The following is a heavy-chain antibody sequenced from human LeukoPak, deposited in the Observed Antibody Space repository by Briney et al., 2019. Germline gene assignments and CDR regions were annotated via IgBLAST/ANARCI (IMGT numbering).Heavy chain of an antibody. CDR1: GFTFSSYG. J-gene: IGHJ5*02. CDR3: AKDLGKGDLWFDP. CDR2: IWYDGSNK. V-gene: IGHV3-33*06. Sequence: PGRSLRLSCAASGFTFSSYGMHWVRQAPGKGLEWVAVIWYDGSNKYYADSVKGRFTISRDNSKNTLYLQMNSLSAEDTAVYYCAKDLGKGDLWFDPWGQGTLVTVSS. D-gene: IGHD3-16*01.